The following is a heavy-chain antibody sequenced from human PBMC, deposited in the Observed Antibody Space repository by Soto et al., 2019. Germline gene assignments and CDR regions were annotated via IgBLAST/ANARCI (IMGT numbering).Heavy chain of an antibody. CDR3: ARRGPVSGLAY. CDR2: INPDESSS. V-gene: IGHV3-74*01. CDR1: GFTFSSYW. D-gene: IGHD1-26*01. Sequence: EVQLVESGGGLVQPGGSLRLSCAASGFTFSSYWMHWVRQAPGKGLVWVSRINPDESSSTYADSVKGRFTISRDNAKNTLYLQRNSLRAEDTAVYYCARRGPVSGLAYWGQGTLVTVSS. J-gene: IGHJ4*02.